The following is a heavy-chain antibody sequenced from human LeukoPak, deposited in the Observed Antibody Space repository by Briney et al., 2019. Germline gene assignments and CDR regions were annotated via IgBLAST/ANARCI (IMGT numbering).Heavy chain of an antibody. V-gene: IGHV5-51*01. Sequence: GGSLQISCKGSGYSFTSYWIGWVRPLPGKGLEWMGIIYPGDSDTRYSPSFQGQVTISADKSISTAYLQWSSLKASDTAMYYCARGGSYWTPYYYYGMDVWGQGTTVTVSS. CDR1: GYSFTSYW. CDR2: IYPGDSDT. D-gene: IGHD1-26*01. CDR3: ARGGSYWTPYYYYGMDV. J-gene: IGHJ6*02.